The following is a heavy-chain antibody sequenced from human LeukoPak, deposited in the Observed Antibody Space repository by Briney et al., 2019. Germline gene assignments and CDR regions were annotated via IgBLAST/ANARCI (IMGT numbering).Heavy chain of an antibody. D-gene: IGHD4-17*01. CDR1: GFTFSSYA. J-gene: IGHJ4*02. CDR3: ARDPPDYGDYGDY. V-gene: IGHV3-30-3*01. CDR2: ISYDGSNK. Sequence: GGSLRLSCAASGFTFSSYAMHWVRQAPGKGLEWVAVISYDGSNKYYADSVKGRFTISRDNSKNTLYLQMNSLRAEDTAVYYCARDPPDYGDYGDYWGQGTLVTASS.